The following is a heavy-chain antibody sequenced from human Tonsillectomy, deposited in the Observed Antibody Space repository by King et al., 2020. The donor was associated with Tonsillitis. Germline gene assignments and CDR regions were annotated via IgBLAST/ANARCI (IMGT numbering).Heavy chain of an antibody. V-gene: IGHV3-13*01. CDR2: IGTAGDT. J-gene: IGHJ6*02. CDR3: ARAPVTSYSGYDYYYYYGMDV. Sequence: VQLVESGGSLVQPGGSLRLSCAASGFTFSSYDMHWVRHATGKGLEWVSAIGTAGDTYYPGSVKGRFTISRENAKNSLYLQMNSLRAGDTAVYYCARAPVTSYSGYDYYYYYGMDVWGQGTTVTVSS. CDR1: GFTFSSYD. D-gene: IGHD5-12*01.